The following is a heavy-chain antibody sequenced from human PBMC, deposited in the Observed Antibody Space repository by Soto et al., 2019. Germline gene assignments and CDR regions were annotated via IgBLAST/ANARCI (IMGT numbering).Heavy chain of an antibody. Sequence: EVQLVESGGGFVQPGGSLTLSCAASGFTFNSYAMAWVRQAPGKGLEWVSTISDGYTYYSGSVKGRFTISRDNSWNTMYLQRTSLRGEDAGVYYCENGGGYTYGYHLDYWGQGALVTVSS. CDR1: GFTFNSYA. CDR2: ISDGYT. J-gene: IGHJ4*02. V-gene: IGHV3-23*04. D-gene: IGHD5-18*01. CDR3: ENGGGYTYGYHLDY.